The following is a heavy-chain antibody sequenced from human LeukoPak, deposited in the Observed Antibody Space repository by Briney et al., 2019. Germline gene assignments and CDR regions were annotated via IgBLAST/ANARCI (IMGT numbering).Heavy chain of an antibody. CDR1: GFSLSTTGVG. D-gene: IGHD3-10*01. Sequence: SGPTLVNPTQTLTLTCTFSGFSLSTTGVGVGWIRQPPGRALEWLALIYWDDDKRYSPSPKSRLTITKDTSKNQVVLTMTNMDPVDTATYYCAHSIVRGRSPPFDYWGQGTLVTVSS. V-gene: IGHV2-5*02. CDR3: AHSIVRGRSPPFDY. CDR2: IYWDDDK. J-gene: IGHJ4*02.